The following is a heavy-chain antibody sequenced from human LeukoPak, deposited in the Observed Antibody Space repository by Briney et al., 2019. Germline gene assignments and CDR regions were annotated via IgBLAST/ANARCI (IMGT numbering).Heavy chain of an antibody. V-gene: IGHV4-39*01. Sequence: SETMSLTRTVSGGSISSTSYFWGWIRQPPGKGLEWIGTIFYSGTTYYKPSLKSRVTISVDTSKNQFSLKLSSVTAADTAVYYCARVVRPAVTIFGVATRPVYYYMDVWGKGTTVTVSS. CDR1: GGSISSTSYF. J-gene: IGHJ6*03. D-gene: IGHD3-3*01. CDR3: ARVVRPAVTIFGVATRPVYYYMDV. CDR2: IFYSGTT.